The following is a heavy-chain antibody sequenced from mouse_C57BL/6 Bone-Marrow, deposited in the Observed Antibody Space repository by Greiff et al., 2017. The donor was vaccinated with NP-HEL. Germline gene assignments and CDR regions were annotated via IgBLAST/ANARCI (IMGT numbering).Heavy chain of an antibody. J-gene: IGHJ3*01. CDR2: IHPNSGST. CDR3: ARERYLRVAY. Sequence: VKLQQPGAELVKPGASVKLSCKASGYTFTSYWMHWVKQRPGQGLEWIGMIHPNSGSTNYNEKFKSKATLTVDKSSSTAYMQLSSLTSEDSAVYYCARERYLRVAYWGQGTLVTVSA. V-gene: IGHV1-64*01. D-gene: IGHD1-1*01. CDR1: GYTFTSYW.